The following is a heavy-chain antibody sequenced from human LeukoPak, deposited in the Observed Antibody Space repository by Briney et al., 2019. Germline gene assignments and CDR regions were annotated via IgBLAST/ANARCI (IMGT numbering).Heavy chain of an antibody. Sequence: GASVKVSCKASGYTFTNYAMNWVRQAPGQGLEWMGWINPNSGNRGYAQQFQGRVTITRDTSIRTAYMELTSLRSEDTAVYYCARVDGSPDYWGQGTLVTVSS. J-gene: IGHJ4*02. CDR2: INPNSGNR. D-gene: IGHD2-15*01. CDR1: GYTFTNYA. V-gene: IGHV1-8*03. CDR3: ARVDGSPDY.